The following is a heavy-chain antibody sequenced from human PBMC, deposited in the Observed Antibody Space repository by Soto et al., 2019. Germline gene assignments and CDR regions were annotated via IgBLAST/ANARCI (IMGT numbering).Heavy chain of an antibody. CDR2: ISSSSSTI. CDR3: ARWGVADLGGYYYYGMDV. CDR1: GFTFSSYS. D-gene: IGHD6-19*01. V-gene: IGHV3-48*01. J-gene: IGHJ6*02. Sequence: EVQLVESGGGLVQPGGSLRLSCAASGFTFSSYSMNWVRQAPGKGLEWVSYISSSSSTIYYADSVKGRFTISRDNAKNALYRQMNSLRAEDTAVYYWARWGVADLGGYYYYGMDVWGQGTTVTVS.